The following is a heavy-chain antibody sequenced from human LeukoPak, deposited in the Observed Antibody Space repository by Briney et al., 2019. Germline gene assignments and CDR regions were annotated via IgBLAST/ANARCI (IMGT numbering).Heavy chain of an antibody. CDR2: VYYSGSP. CDR3: ARSSLDSSGYYNWFDP. CDR1: GGSISSYY. D-gene: IGHD3-22*01. V-gene: IGHV4-59*01. Sequence: SETLSLTCTVSGGSISSYYWTWIRQPPGKGLEWIGCVYYSGSPNYNPSLKSRVTISVDTSKNQFSLKLSSVTAADTAVYYCARSSLDSSGYYNWFDPWGQGTLVTVSS. J-gene: IGHJ5*02.